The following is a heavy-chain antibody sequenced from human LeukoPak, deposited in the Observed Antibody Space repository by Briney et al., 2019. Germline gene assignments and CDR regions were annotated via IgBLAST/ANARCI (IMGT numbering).Heavy chain of an antibody. CDR3: ARDQCYDSKGWFDP. V-gene: IGHV1-18*01. CDR2: ISAYNGHT. D-gene: IGHD3-22*01. Sequence: ASVKVSCKASGYTFTSYGISWVRQAPGQGLEWMGWISAYNGHTNYAQKLQGRVTMTTDTSTSTAYMELRSLRSDDTAVYYCARDQCYDSKGWFDPWGQGTLVTVSS. J-gene: IGHJ5*02. CDR1: GYTFTSYG.